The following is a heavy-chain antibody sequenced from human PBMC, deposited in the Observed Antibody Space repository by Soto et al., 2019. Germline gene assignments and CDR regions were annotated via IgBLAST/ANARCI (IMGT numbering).Heavy chain of an antibody. V-gene: IGHV3-23*01. D-gene: IGHD6-19*01. Sequence: LRLSCVASGFTFSNYAMHWVRQGPGKGLEWVSVISGSGGSTYYADSVKGRFTISRDNSKNTLYLQMNSLRAEDTAVYYCASRSSGWYFDYWGQGTLVTVSS. CDR1: GFTFSNYA. CDR3: ASRSSGWYFDY. J-gene: IGHJ4*02. CDR2: ISGSGGST.